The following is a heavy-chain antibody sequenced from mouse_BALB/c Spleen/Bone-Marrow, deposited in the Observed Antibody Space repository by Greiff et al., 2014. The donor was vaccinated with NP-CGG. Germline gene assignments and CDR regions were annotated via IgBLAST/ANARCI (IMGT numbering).Heavy chain of an antibody. Sequence: EVQGVESGGGLVQPGGSRKLSCAASGFTFSSFGMHWVRQAPEKGLEWVAYIRSGSSTIYYADTVKGRFTISRDNPKNTLFLQMTSLRSEDTAMYYCAAITTVVARYAMDYWGQGTSVTVSS. J-gene: IGHJ4*01. CDR3: AAITTVVARYAMDY. D-gene: IGHD1-1*01. CDR1: GFTFSSFG. CDR2: IRSGSSTI. V-gene: IGHV5-17*02.